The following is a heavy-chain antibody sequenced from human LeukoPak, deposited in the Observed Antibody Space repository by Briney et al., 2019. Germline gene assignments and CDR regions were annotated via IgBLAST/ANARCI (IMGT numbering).Heavy chain of an antibody. CDR2: IYYSGST. CDR1: GGPISSYY. Sequence: SETLSLTCTVSGGPISSYYWSWIRQPPGKGLEWIGYIYYSGSTNYNPSLKSRVTISVDTSKNQFSLKLSSVTAADTAVYYCARGRITMVRGVIRAYYFDYWGQGTLVTVSS. D-gene: IGHD3-10*01. J-gene: IGHJ4*02. CDR3: ARGRITMVRGVIRAYYFDY. V-gene: IGHV4-59*01.